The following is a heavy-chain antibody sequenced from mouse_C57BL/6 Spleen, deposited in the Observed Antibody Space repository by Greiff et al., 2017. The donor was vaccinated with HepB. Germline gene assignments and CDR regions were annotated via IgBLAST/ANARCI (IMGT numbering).Heavy chain of an antibody. D-gene: IGHD1-1*01. CDR1: GYTFTSYW. CDR2: IYPSDSET. V-gene: IGHV1-61*01. CDR3: ASSYYYGSSPSFAY. Sequence: VQLQQPGAELVRPGSSVKLSCKASGYTFTSYWMDWVKQRPGQGLEWIGNIYPSDSETHYNQKFKDKATLTVDKSSSTAYMQLSSLTSEDSAVYYCASSYYYGSSPSFAYWGQGTLVTVSA. J-gene: IGHJ3*01.